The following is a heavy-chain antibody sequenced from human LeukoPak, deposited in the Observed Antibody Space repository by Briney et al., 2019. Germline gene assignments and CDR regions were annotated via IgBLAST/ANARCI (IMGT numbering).Heavy chain of an antibody. D-gene: IGHD3-3*02. Sequence: ASVKVSCKASGYTVSDFYIHWVRQAPGQGLEYVGWITPKSGDTYSPQRFQGRVTMTRDASISTAYMELSSLRSDDTAVYFCASVRLADERAWTYWGQGSLVTVSS. CDR2: ITPKSGDT. J-gene: IGHJ4*02. CDR3: ASVRLADERAWTY. CDR1: GYTVSDFY. V-gene: IGHV1-2*02.